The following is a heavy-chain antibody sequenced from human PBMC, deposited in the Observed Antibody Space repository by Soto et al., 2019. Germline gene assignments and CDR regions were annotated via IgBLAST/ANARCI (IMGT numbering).Heavy chain of an antibody. Sequence: PSETLSLTCTVSGGSISSGGYYWSWIRQHPGKGLEWIGYIYYSGSTYYNPSLKSRVTISVDTSKNQFSLKLSSVTAADTAVYYCARSGRDYCSSTSCYLRKENYYFDYWGQGTLVTVSS. CDR1: GGSISSGGYY. J-gene: IGHJ4*02. CDR3: ARSGRDYCSSTSCYLRKENYYFDY. V-gene: IGHV4-31*03. CDR2: IYYSGST. D-gene: IGHD2-2*01.